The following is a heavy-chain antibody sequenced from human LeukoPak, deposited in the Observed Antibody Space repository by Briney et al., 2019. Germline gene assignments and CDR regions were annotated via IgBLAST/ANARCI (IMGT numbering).Heavy chain of an antibody. CDR1: GFTFSSYS. V-gene: IGHV3-48*01. J-gene: IGHJ4*02. D-gene: IGHD6-25*01. CDR3: ARDSGSSGADDY. Sequence: GGSLRLSCAASGFTFSSYSMTWARQAPGKGLEWVSYISSGSTTIYYADSVKGRFTISRDNAKNSLYLQMNSLRAEDTAVYYCARDSGSSGADDYWGQGTLVTVSS. CDR2: ISSGSTTI.